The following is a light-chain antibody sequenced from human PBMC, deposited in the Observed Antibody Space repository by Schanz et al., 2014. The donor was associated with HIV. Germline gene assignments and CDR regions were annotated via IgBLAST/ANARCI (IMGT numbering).Light chain of an antibody. J-gene: IGLJ2*01. V-gene: IGLV1-44*01. CDR3: QSYDSSLSGSVV. Sequence: QSVLTQPPSASGTPGQRVTISCSGSSSNVGSNTVNWYQHLPGTAPKLLMYANNQRASGVPDRFSGSGSGTSASLAITGLRSEDEADYYCQSYDSSLSGSVVFGGGTKLTVL. CDR1: SSNVGSNT. CDR2: ANN.